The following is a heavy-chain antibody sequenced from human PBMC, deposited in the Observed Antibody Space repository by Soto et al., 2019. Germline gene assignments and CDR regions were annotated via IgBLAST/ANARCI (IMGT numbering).Heavy chain of an antibody. D-gene: IGHD3-10*01. Sequence: SETLSLTCTVSRGSIINSCWTWIRQPPGKRLEWIGYIHYTGTTNHNPSLRGRVTMSVDTSNNQFSLKLSSVTAADTAVYYCARDRDGSGTYFDYWGQGTLVTVSS. CDR1: RGSIINSC. CDR3: ARDRDGSGTYFDY. J-gene: IGHJ4*02. V-gene: IGHV4-59*12. CDR2: IHYTGTT.